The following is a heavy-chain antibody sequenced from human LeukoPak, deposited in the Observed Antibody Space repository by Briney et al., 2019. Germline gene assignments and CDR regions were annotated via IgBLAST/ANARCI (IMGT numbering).Heavy chain of an antibody. V-gene: IGHV4-59*01. D-gene: IGHD2-2*01. CDR2: IYYSGGT. J-gene: IGHJ6*02. CDR3: ARDRIVVVPAADYYYYYGMDV. CDR1: GVSISSYY. Sequence: PSETLSLTCTVSGVSISSYYWSWIRQPPGKGLEWIGYIYYSGGTNYNPSLKSRVTISVDTSKNQFSLKLSSVTAADTAVYYCARDRIVVVPAADYYYYYGMDVWGQGTTVTVSS.